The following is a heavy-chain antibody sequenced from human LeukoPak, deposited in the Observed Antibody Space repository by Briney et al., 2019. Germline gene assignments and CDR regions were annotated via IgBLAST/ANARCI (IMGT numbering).Heavy chain of an antibody. J-gene: IGHJ3*02. CDR2: IYHSGST. CDR1: GGSISSGGYY. V-gene: IGHV4-30-2*01. D-gene: IGHD4-17*01. CDR3: AREGDYDAFDI. Sequence: PSQTLSLTCTVSGGSISSGGYYWSWIRQPPGKGLEWIGYIYHSGSTYYNPSLKSRVTISVDTSKNQFSLKLSSVTAADTAVYYCAREGDYDAFDIWGQGTMVTVSS.